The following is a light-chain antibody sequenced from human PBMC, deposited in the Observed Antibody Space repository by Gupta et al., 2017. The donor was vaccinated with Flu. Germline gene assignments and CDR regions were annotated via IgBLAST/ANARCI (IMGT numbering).Light chain of an antibody. Sequence: SQATLSVSPGERATLSCRASQSVRSNLAWYQQKPGQAPRLLIYGASTRANGIPDRFSGGGSGKEFTLTSSSRQSEDFAVYYWQQDYDLRTFGQGTKVEI. CDR2: GAS. V-gene: IGKV3-15*01. CDR3: QQDYDLRT. J-gene: IGKJ1*01. CDR1: QSVRSN.